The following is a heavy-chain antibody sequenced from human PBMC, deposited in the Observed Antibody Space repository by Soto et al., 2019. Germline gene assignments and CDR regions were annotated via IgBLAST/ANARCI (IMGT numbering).Heavy chain of an antibody. D-gene: IGHD3-16*01. CDR1: GFTFSSYG. CDR2: FWSDGSNK. CDR3: ARDLTYGRSHIGLYGMEV. Sequence: GGSLRLSCAASGFTFSSYGMHWVPQAPGRGLEWVSVFWSDGSNKYCADPVKGRFTSSRDNSKNTLYLQMNSLRAEDTAVYYCARDLTYGRSHIGLYGMEVWGQGTTVTVSS. J-gene: IGHJ6*02. V-gene: IGHV3-33*01.